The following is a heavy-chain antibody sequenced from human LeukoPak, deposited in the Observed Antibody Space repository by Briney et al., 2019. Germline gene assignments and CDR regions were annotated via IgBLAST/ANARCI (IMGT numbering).Heavy chain of an antibody. CDR3: ARDRRLIDSPFDY. D-gene: IGHD3-22*01. Sequence: SETLSLTCTVSGGSISSYYWSWIRQPPGKGLEWIGYIYYSGSTNYNPSLKSRVTISVDTSKNQFSLKLSSVTAADTAVYYCARDRRLIDSPFDYWGQGTLVTVSS. CDR2: IYYSGST. J-gene: IGHJ4*02. V-gene: IGHV4-59*12. CDR1: GGSISSYY.